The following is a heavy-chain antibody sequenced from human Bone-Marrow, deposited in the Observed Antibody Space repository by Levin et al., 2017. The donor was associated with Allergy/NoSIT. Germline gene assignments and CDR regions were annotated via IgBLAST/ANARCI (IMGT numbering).Heavy chain of an antibody. CDR1: GFTFSSYA. CDR2: ISGSGGST. CDR3: AKGIAARPGAGGYYYYYGMDV. J-gene: IGHJ6*02. V-gene: IGHV3-23*01. Sequence: GESLKISCAASGFTFSSYAMSWVRQAPGKGLEWVSAISGSGGSTYYADSVKGRFTISRDNSKNTLYLQMNSLRAEDTAVYYCAKGIAARPGAGGYYYYYGMDVWGQGTTVTVSS. D-gene: IGHD6-6*01.